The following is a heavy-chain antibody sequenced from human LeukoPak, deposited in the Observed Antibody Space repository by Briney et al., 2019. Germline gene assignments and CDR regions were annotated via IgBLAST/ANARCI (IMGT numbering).Heavy chain of an antibody. D-gene: IGHD5-12*01. CDR3: TKDISVATTAFVDY. J-gene: IGHJ4*02. CDR2: ISWDGGST. V-gene: IGHV3-43D*03. Sequence: GGSLRLSLAASGFTFDDYAVHWVRQAPGKGLEWVSLISWDGGSTYYADSVKGRFTISRDNSKNSLYLQMNSLRAEDTALYYCTKDISVATTAFVDYWGQGTLVTVSS. CDR1: GFTFDDYA.